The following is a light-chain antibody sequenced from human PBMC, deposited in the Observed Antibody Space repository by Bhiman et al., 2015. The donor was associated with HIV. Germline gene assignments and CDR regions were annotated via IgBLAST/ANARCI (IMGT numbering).Light chain of an antibody. V-gene: IGLV3-19*01. Sequence: SSELTQDPAVSVALGQTVNITCQGDSLRSYYANWYQQKPGQAPILVIYYNSDRASGIPERFSGSNSGNTATLTISRVEAGDEADYYCQVWDSSRDHYVFGTGTKVTVL. CDR2: YNS. CDR3: QVWDSSRDHYV. J-gene: IGLJ1*01. CDR1: SLRSYY.